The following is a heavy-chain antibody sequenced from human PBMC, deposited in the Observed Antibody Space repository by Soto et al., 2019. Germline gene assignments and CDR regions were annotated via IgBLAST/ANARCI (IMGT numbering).Heavy chain of an antibody. CDR2: IWYDGSNK. V-gene: IGHV3-33*08. CDR3: TSKGMDV. CDR1: GFTFSDYY. J-gene: IGHJ6*02. Sequence: PGGSLRLSCAASGFTFSDYYMSWIRQAPGKGLEWVAVIWYDGSNKYYADSVKGRFTISRDNSKNTLYLQMNSLRAEDTAVYYCTSKGMDVWGQGTTVTVSS.